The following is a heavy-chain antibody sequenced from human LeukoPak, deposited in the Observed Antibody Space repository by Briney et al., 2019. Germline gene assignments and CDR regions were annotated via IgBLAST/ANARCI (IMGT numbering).Heavy chain of an antibody. CDR2: ISYDGSNK. CDR3: AGGYCSSTSCYTSDY. J-gene: IGHJ4*02. V-gene: IGHV3-30-3*01. D-gene: IGHD2-2*02. CDR1: GFTFSSYA. Sequence: GGSLRLSCAASGFTFSSYAMHWVRQAPGKGLEWVAVISYDGSNKYYADSVKGRFTISRDNSKNTLYLQMNSLRAEDTAVYYCAGGYCSSTSCYTSDYWGQGTLVTVSS.